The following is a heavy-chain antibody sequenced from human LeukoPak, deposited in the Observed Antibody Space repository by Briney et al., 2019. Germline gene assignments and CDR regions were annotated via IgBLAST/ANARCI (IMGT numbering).Heavy chain of an antibody. V-gene: IGHV3-7*01. CDR2: LVPSGTQQ. J-gene: IGHJ4*02. CDR1: GCTIHGSW. Sequence: GGSLRLSWAASGCTIHGSWMNWVRQVPGKGLELVANLVPSGTQQRFVDSVRGRFTISKDNSGTSFYLEMSSLTVDNTAIYDCAIWTSDNNWGQGTLVTVSS. CDR3: AIWTSDNN. D-gene: IGHD1-1*01.